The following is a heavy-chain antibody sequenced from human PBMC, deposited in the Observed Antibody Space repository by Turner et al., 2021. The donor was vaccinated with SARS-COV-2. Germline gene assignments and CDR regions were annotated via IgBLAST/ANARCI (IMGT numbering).Heavy chain of an antibody. Sequence: QLQLQESGPGMVKPSETLSLTCTVSGGSISSSSYYWGWIRQPPGKGLEWIGSSYNSGSTYYNQSLKSRVTISVDTSKNQFSLKLSSVTAADTAVYYCARLRPTQNFDYWGQETLVTVSS. V-gene: IGHV4-39*01. CDR2: SYNSGST. D-gene: IGHD1-1*01. J-gene: IGHJ4*02. CDR1: GGSISSSSYY. CDR3: ARLRPTQNFDY.